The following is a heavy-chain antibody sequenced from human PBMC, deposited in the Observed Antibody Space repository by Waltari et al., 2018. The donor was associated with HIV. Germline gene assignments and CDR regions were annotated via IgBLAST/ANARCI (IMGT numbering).Heavy chain of an antibody. CDR2: FDPEDGET. D-gene: IGHD1-1*01. V-gene: IGHV1-24*01. J-gene: IGHJ6*02. CDR1: GYTLTESC. Sequence: QVQLVQSGAEVTKPGASVKVACTVSGYTLTESCMHWVRQARGQGLELMGGFDPEDGETIYAQKFQGRVTMTEDTSTDTAYMELSSLRSEDTAVYYCATRAQSTAYNWNDGALMDVWGQGTTVTVSS. CDR3: ATRAQSTAYNWNDGALMDV.